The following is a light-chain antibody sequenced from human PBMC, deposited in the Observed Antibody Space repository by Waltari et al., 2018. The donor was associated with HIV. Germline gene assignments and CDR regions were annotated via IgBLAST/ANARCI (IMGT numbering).Light chain of an antibody. Sequence: QSSLTQPASVSGSPGQSITISCTGTSSDVGGYNFVSWFQHHPGKAPKVMIYEVRNRPSGVSNRFSGSKSGNTAALPISGLQAEDEADYYCSSYTSSSTLVFGGGTKLTVL. V-gene: IGLV2-14*01. CDR3: SSYTSSSTLV. J-gene: IGLJ2*01. CDR2: EVR. CDR1: SSDVGGYNF.